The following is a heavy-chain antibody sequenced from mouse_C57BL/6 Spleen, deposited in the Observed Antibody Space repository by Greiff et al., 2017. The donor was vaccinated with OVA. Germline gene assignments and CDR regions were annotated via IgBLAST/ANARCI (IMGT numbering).Heavy chain of an antibody. V-gene: IGHV1-69*01. CDR3: ARRGNSAYPFDY. CDR1: GYTFTSYW. Sequence: QVQLQQPGAELVMPGASVKLSCKASGYTFTSYWMHWVKQRPGQGLEWIGEIDPSASYTNYNQKFKGKSTLTVDKYSSTAYMQLSSLTSEDAAVYYCARRGNSAYPFDYWGQGTTLTVSS. J-gene: IGHJ2*01. D-gene: IGHD2-1*01. CDR2: IDPSASYT.